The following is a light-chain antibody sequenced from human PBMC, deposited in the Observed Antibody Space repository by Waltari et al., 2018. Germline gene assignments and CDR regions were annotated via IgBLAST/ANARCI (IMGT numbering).Light chain of an antibody. CDR3: QQSYSSPRT. CDR2: SAS. CDR1: QSIASN. V-gene: IGKV1-39*01. Sequence: DIQMTQSPSSLSASVGDRVTITCRASQSIASNLSWYQQKPGKAPKLLIYSASSLQSGVPSRFRDRGSGTDFTLTISSLQREDVATYYCQQSYSSPRTFGQGTKVEVK. J-gene: IGKJ1*01.